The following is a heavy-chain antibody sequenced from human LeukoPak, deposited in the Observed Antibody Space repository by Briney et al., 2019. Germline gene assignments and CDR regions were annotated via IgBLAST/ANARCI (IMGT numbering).Heavy chain of an antibody. CDR3: ARVAVVVPAA. J-gene: IGHJ4*02. D-gene: IGHD2-2*01. CDR1: GYAFTGSS. V-gene: IGHV1-2*02. Sequence: ASVKVSCKASGYAFTGSSIHWVRQAPGQGLEWMGWINPNSGGTNYAQKFQGRITMTRDTSITTAYMELSRLTSDDTAVYYCARVAVVVPAAWGQGTLVTVSS. CDR2: INPNSGGT.